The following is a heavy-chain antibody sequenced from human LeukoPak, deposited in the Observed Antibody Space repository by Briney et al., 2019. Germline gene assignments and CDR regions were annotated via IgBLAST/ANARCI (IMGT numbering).Heavy chain of an antibody. CDR2: IIPIFGTA. CDR3: ARAVGDYTSVGYYYYYVDV. CDR1: GGTFSSYA. V-gene: IGHV1-69*05. J-gene: IGHJ6*03. Sequence: ASVKVSCKASGGTFSSYAISWVRQAPGQGLEWMGRIIPIFGTANYAQKFQGRVTITTDESTSTAYMELSSLRSEDTAVYYCARAVGDYTSVGYYYYYVDVWGKGTTVTVSS. D-gene: IGHD4-11*01.